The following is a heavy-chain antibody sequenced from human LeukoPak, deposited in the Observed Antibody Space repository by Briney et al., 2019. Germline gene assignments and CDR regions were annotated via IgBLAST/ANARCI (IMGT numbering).Heavy chain of an antibody. D-gene: IGHD3-22*01. J-gene: IGHJ4*02. Sequence: SETLSLTCTVSGGSVGSGSYYWSWIRQPPGKGLEWIGYIYYSGSTNYNPSLKSRVTISVDTSKNQFSLKLSSVTAADTAVYYCARDEQNYYDSSGYSYWGQGTLVTVSS. CDR1: GGSVGSGSYY. V-gene: IGHV4-61*01. CDR2: IYYSGST. CDR3: ARDEQNYYDSSGYSY.